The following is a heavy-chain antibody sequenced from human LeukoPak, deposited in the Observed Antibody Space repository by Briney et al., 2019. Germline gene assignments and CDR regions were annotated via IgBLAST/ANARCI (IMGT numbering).Heavy chain of an antibody. J-gene: IGHJ5*02. CDR1: GFAFSSYW. V-gene: IGHV3-74*01. Sequence: GGSLRLSCEASGFAFSSYWMHWVRQAPGKGLVWVSRINSDGSTTNYADSVRGRFTTSRDNAKNALYLQMNSVRAEDTAVYYCVRVIVGATNWFDPWGQGTLVTVSS. CDR2: INSDGSTT. CDR3: VRVIVGATNWFDP. D-gene: IGHD1-26*01.